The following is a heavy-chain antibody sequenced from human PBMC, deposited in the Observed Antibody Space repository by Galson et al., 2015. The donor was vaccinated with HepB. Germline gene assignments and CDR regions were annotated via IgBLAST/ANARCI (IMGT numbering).Heavy chain of an antibody. V-gene: IGHV1-18*04. CDR2: ISAYGGDT. CDR3: ARDRDYRFDY. Sequence: SVKVSCKASGYPFTINFISWVRPTPRQGLEWLSLISAYGGDTKYAQKYQGSITLTRDTSTSIAYVDMRSLRPDDTAVYYCARDRDYRFDYWGQGTLVTV. J-gene: IGHJ4*02. CDR1: GYPFTINF. D-gene: IGHD4/OR15-4a*01.